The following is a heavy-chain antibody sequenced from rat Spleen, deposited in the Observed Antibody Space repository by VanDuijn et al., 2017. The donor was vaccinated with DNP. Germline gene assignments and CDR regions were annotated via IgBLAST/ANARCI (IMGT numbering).Heavy chain of an antibody. D-gene: IGHD1-11*01. Sequence: EVQLVESGGGLVQPGRSLKLSCAASGFTFSNYGMAWVRQAPTKGLEWVATISYDGSSTYYRDSVKGRFTISRDNAKSTLYLQMDSLRSEDTATYYCARRGLRVHYFDYWGQGVMVTVSS. CDR3: ARRGLRVHYFDY. J-gene: IGHJ2*01. V-gene: IGHV5-29*01. CDR1: GFTFSNYG. CDR2: ISYDGSST.